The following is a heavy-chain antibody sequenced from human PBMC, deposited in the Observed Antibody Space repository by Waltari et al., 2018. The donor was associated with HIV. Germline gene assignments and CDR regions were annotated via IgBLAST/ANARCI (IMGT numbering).Heavy chain of an antibody. J-gene: IGHJ3*01. Sequence: EVQLVESGGGLVQPGGSLRLSCAASGFTFRSYWMSWVRQAPGKGLEWVANIKYDGSETHYVDSVKGRFTISRDNAKNSLSLQMNSLRAEDTAVYYCARDWGEYSNGYYRDDASDVWGQGTTVTVSS. V-gene: IGHV3-7*01. CDR1: GFTFRSYW. D-gene: IGHD3-22*01. CDR3: ARDWGEYSNGYYRDDASDV. CDR2: IKYDGSET.